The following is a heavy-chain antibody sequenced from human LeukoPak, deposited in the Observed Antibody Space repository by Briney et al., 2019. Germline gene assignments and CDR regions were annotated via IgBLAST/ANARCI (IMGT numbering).Heavy chain of an antibody. V-gene: IGHV3-33*01. CDR1: GFTFSSYG. CDR2: IWYDGSNK. D-gene: IGHD5-18*01. CDR3: ARDTAMVGWNAFDI. J-gene: IGHJ3*02. Sequence: QPGGSLRLSCAASGFTFSSYGMHWVRQVPGKGLEWVAVIWYDGSNKYYADSVKGRFTISRDNSKNTLYLQMNSLRAEDTAVYYCARDTAMVGWNAFDIWGQGTMVTVSS.